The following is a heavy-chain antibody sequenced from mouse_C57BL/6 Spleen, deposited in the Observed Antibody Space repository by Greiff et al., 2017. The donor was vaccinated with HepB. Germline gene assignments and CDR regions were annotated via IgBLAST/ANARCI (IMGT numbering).Heavy chain of an antibody. V-gene: IGHV14-4*01. D-gene: IGHD3-2*02. CDR2: IDPENGDT. CDR3: TTLFIQASY. Sequence: VQLQQSGAELVRPGASVKLSCTASGFNIKDDYMHWVKQRPEQGLEWIGWIDPENGDTESASKFQGMATITADTSSHTAYLQLNSLTSEDTSVYYCTTLFIQASYWGQGTLVTVSA. CDR1: GFNIKDDY. J-gene: IGHJ3*01.